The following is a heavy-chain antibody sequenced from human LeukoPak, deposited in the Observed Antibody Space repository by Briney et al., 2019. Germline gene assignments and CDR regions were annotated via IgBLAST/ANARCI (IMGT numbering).Heavy chain of an antibody. CDR3: ASTQQQLHV. CDR1: GFTFSSYA. CDR2: ISYDGSNK. D-gene: IGHD6-13*01. V-gene: IGHV3-30*01. Sequence: GGSLRLSCAASGFTFSSYAMHWVRQAPGKGLEWVAVISYDGSNKYYADFVKGRFTISRDNSKNTLYLQMNSLRAEDTAVYYCASTQQQLHVWGQGTLVTVSS. J-gene: IGHJ4*02.